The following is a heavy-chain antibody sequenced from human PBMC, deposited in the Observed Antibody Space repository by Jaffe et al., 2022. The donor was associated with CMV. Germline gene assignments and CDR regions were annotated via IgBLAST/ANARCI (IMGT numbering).Heavy chain of an antibody. Sequence: QVQLQESGPGLMKPSETLSLTCTVSGGSFSSYYWTWIRQPPGRGLEWIGYIYYGGSTNSNPSLKSRVTISVDTSKNQFSLKLNSVTAADTAVYYCAREGHDRSGLGAFDIWGQGTMVTVSS. CDR2: IYYGGST. V-gene: IGHV4-59*01. CDR3: AREGHDRSGLGAFDI. D-gene: IGHD3-22*01. J-gene: IGHJ3*02. CDR1: GGSFSSYY.